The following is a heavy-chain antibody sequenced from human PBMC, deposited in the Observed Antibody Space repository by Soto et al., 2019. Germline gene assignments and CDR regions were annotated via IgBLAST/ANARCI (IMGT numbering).Heavy chain of an antibody. D-gene: IGHD6-13*01. Sequence: GGSLRLSCVASGFSFSDFSMNWVRQAPGKGLEWISYIRSSTTVSYADSVKGRFTISRDNAKNSLFLQMNSLRDEDTAVYYCARDLSWAFAHWGQGALVTVSS. CDR3: ARDLSWAFAH. CDR1: GFSFSDFS. J-gene: IGHJ4*02. V-gene: IGHV3-48*02. CDR2: IRSSTTV.